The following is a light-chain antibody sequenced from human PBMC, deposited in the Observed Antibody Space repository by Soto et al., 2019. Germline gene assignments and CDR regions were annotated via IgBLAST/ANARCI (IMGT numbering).Light chain of an antibody. CDR3: CSYAGTYTLI. J-gene: IGLJ2*01. CDR2: DVI. CDR1: SSDIGGYNF. V-gene: IGLV2-11*01. Sequence: QSVLTQPRSVSGSPGQSITISCSGTSSDIGGYNFVSWYQQHPAKAPKLMIYDVIKRPSGVPDRFSGSKSGNTASLTISGLQAEDEGDYYCCSYAGTYTLIFGGGTKLTVL.